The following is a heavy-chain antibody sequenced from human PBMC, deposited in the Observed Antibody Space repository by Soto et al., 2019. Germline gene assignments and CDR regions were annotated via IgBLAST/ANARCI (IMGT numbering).Heavy chain of an antibody. CDR3: ARVWDSSSCCYYYYGMDV. CDR2: ISSSSSYI. Sequence: PGGSLRLSCAASGFTFSSYSMNWVRQAPGKGLEWVSSISSSSSYIYYADSVKGRFTISRDNAKNSLYLQMNSPRAEDTAVYYCARVWDSSSCCYYYYGMDVWGQGTTVTVSS. D-gene: IGHD6-13*01. V-gene: IGHV3-21*01. CDR1: GFTFSSYS. J-gene: IGHJ6*02.